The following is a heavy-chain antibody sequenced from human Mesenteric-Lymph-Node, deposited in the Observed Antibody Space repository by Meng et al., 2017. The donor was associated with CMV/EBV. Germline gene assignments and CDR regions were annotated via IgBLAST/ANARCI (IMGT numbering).Heavy chain of an antibody. CDR1: GFTFSSYG. J-gene: IGHJ6*02. V-gene: IGHV3-49*04. D-gene: IGHD2-8*01. Sequence: GGSLRLSCAASGFTFSSYGMHWVRQAPGKGLEWVGFIRSKAYGGTTEYAASVKGRFTISRDDSKSIAYLQMNSLKTEDTAVYYCTRGGVPYCTNGVCYHYYYYGMDVWGQGTTVTVSS. CDR2: IRSKAYGGTT. CDR3: TRGGVPYCTNGVCYHYYYYGMDV.